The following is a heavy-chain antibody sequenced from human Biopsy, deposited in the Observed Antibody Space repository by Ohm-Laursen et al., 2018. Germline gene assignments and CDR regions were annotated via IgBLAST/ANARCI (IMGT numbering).Heavy chain of an antibody. CDR2: ISYSGNT. J-gene: IGHJ4*02. CDR3: ATTTMDTSGWYGNYFDS. Sequence: SDTLSLTCPVSSGSISSYYWSWIRQPPGKGLEWIGYISYSGNTNYNPSLKSRVTMSVDTSKNQFSLKVYSVTAADPAIYYWATTTMDTSGWYGNYFDSWGQGALVTVSS. V-gene: IGHV4-59*08. D-gene: IGHD6-19*01. CDR1: SGSISSYY.